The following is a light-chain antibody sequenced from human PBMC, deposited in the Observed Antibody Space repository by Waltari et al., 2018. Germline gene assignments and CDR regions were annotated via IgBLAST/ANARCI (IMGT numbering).Light chain of an antibody. CDR2: LNNDGSH. Sequence: QLVLTQAPSASASLGASVTLTCTLSIGHSNYVIAWHQQQPETGPRYLIRLNNDGSHRKGDGIPDRFSGSRSGAECYLTISSLQSEDEADYYCQTWGTGVVVFGGGTKLTVL. CDR3: QTWGTGVVV. J-gene: IGLJ3*02. CDR1: IGHSNYV. V-gene: IGLV4-69*01.